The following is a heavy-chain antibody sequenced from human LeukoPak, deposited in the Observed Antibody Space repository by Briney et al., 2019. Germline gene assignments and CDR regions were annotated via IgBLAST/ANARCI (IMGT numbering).Heavy chain of an antibody. J-gene: IGHJ3*02. Sequence: GGSLRLSCAASGFTFSSYEMNWVRQAPGKGLEWVSYISSSGSTIYYADSVKGRFTISRDNAKNSLYLQMNSLRAEDTAVYYCARDLSYGEGDAFDIWSQGTMVTASS. CDR1: GFTFSSYE. CDR2: ISSSGSTI. V-gene: IGHV3-48*03. D-gene: IGHD3-10*01. CDR3: ARDLSYGEGDAFDI.